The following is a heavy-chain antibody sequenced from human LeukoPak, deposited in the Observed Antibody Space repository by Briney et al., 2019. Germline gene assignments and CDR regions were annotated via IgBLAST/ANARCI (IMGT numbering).Heavy chain of an antibody. V-gene: IGHV3-30-3*01. CDR2: ISYDGSNK. D-gene: IGHD3-10*01. Sequence: GRSLRLSCAASGFTFSSYAMHWVRQAPGKGLEWVAVISYDGSNKYYADSVKGRFTISRDNSKNTLYLQMNSLRAEDTAVYYCARDRVSFDAFDIWGQGTMVTVSS. CDR1: GFTFSSYA. J-gene: IGHJ3*02. CDR3: ARDRVSFDAFDI.